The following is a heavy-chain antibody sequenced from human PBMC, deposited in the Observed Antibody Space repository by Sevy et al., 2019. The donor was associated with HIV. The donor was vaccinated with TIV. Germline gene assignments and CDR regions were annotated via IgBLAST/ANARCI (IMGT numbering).Heavy chain of an antibody. CDR1: GFTFSSYA. CDR3: ARGSYRTSAGPDY. J-gene: IGHJ4*02. D-gene: IGHD6-13*01. CDR2: ISYDGSNK. V-gene: IGHV3-30*04. Sequence: GGSLRLSCAASGFTFSSYAMHWVRQAPGKGLEWVAVISYDGSNKYYADSVKGRFTISRDNSKNTLYLQMNSLRAEDTAVYYCARGSYRTSAGPDYWGQGTLVTVSS.